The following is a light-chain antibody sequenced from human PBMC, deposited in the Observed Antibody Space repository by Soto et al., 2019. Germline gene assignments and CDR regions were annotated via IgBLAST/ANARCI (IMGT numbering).Light chain of an antibody. CDR2: GTS. CDR1: RTVSSNY. J-gene: IGKJ1*01. Sequence: EIVLTQSPGTLSLSPGGRATLSCRTSRTVSSNYLAWYQQKPGQPPSLLIYGTSKRATGIPDRFSGSGSGTDFTLTIDRLEPEDFAVYYCQQSDDSPWTFGPGTKVDIQ. V-gene: IGKV3-20*01. CDR3: QQSDDSPWT.